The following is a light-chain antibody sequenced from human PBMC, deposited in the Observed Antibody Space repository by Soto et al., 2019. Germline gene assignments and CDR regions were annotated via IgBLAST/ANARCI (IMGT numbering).Light chain of an antibody. V-gene: IGKV3-15*01. CDR1: QSVSNN. Sequence: EIVMTQSPATLSVSPGETATLSCRASQSVSNNVAWYQQKPGHAPRLLILGASTRATGIPARFSGSGSGTEFTLSISSLQSEDFAVYYCKQYKEWPPFTFGQGTRLEIK. J-gene: IGKJ5*01. CDR2: GAS. CDR3: KQYKEWPPFT.